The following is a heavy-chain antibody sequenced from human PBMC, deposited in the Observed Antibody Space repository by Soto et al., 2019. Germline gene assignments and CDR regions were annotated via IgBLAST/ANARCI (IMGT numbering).Heavy chain of an antibody. CDR2: ISAYNGNT. CDR1: GYTFTSYG. Sequence: QVQLVQSGAEVKKPGASVKVSCKASGYTFTSYGISWVRQAPGQGLEWMGWISAYNGNTNYAQKLQGRVTMTTDTSTSTAYMELRSLRSDDTAVYYLARDLMYYGSGSSNYFDYWGQGTLVTVSS. V-gene: IGHV1-18*01. CDR3: ARDLMYYGSGSSNYFDY. D-gene: IGHD3-10*01. J-gene: IGHJ4*02.